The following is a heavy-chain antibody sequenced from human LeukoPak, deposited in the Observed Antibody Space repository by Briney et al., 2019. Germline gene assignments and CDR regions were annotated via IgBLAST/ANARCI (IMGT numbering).Heavy chain of an antibody. CDR1: GYTFTSYA. D-gene: IGHD2-2*01. CDR2: INAGNGNT. J-gene: IGHJ4*02. CDR3: ARDVSRVNPVVVSAAMRGGSYFDY. Sequence: ASVKASCKASGYTFTSYAMHWVRQAPGQRLEWMGWINAGNGNTKYSQKFQGRVTITRDTSASTAYMELSSLRSEDTAVYYCARDVSRVNPVVVSAAMRGGSYFDYWGQGTLVTVSS. V-gene: IGHV1-3*01.